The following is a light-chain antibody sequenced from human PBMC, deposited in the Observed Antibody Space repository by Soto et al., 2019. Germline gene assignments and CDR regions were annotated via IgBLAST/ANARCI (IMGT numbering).Light chain of an antibody. J-gene: IGKJ1*01. CDR2: AAS. V-gene: IGKV1-9*01. CDR1: HGISSY. CDR3: QQLNSYPWR. Sequence: IQLTQSPPSLSAPVGDRVTITCRASHGISSYLTWYQQKPGKAPKLLIYAASTLQSGVPSRFSGRGSGTDFTLTISSLQPEDFATYYCQQLNSYPWRFGQGTKVDLK.